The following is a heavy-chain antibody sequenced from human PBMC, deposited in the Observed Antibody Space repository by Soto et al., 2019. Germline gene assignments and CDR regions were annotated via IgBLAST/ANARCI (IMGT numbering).Heavy chain of an antibody. Sequence: QVQLVESGGGVVQPGRSLRLSCAASGFSFSSYGMHWVRQAPGKGLEWVAVIWYDGSNRHYGDSVKGRFTITRDNSKNTLYLQMNSLRGEDTAVYYCARDHGIVDYYYDGMDVWGQGTTVTVSS. CDR2: IWYDGSNR. CDR3: ARDHGIVDYYYDGMDV. CDR1: GFSFSSYG. J-gene: IGHJ6*02. V-gene: IGHV3-33*01. D-gene: IGHD1-26*01.